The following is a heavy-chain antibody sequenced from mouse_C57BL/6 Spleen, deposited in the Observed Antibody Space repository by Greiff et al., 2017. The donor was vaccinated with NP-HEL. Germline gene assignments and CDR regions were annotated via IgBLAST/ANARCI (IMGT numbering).Heavy chain of an antibody. D-gene: IGHD1-1*02. J-gene: IGHJ2*01. CDR1: GYTFTDYE. CDR2: LDPETGGT. CDR3: TNPPPRRGWSFDY. V-gene: IGHV1-15*01. Sequence: VQLQQSGAELVRPGASVTLSCKASGYTFTDYEMHWVKQTPVHGLEWIGALDPETGGTAYNQKFTGKAILTADKSSSTAYMELRSMTSEDSAVYYCTNPPPRRGWSFDYWGQGTTLTVSS.